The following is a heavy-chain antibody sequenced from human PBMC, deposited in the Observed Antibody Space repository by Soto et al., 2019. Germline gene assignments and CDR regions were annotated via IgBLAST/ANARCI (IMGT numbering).Heavy chain of an antibody. J-gene: IGHJ3*02. CDR2: INPNSGGT. CDR3: ARVMETYYDFWSGYPTAYDAFDI. D-gene: IGHD3-3*01. CDR1: GYTFTGYY. Sequence: ASVKVSCKASGYTFTGYYMHWVRQAPGQGLEWMGWINPNSGGTNYAQKFQGWVTMTRDTSIRTAYMELSRLRSDDTAVYYCARVMETYYDFWSGYPTAYDAFDIWGKGTMVTVSS. V-gene: IGHV1-2*04.